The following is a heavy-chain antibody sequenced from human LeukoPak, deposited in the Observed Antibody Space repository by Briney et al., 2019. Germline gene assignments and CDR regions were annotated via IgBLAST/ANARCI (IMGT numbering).Heavy chain of an antibody. CDR1: GFTFSSYS. V-gene: IGHV3-21*01. Sequence: GGSLRLFCAASGFTFSSYSMNWVRQAPGKGLEWVSSISSSSSYIYYADSVKGRFTISRDNAKNSLYLQMNSLRAEDTAVYYCARVTGDYGGNSADYWGQGTLVTVSS. CDR3: ARVTGDYGGNSADY. D-gene: IGHD4-23*01. CDR2: ISSSSSYI. J-gene: IGHJ4*02.